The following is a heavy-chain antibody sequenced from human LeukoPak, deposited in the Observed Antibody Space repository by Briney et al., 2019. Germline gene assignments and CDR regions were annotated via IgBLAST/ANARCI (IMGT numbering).Heavy chain of an antibody. D-gene: IGHD6-13*01. CDR3: ARGQQLVRLYY. Sequence: GASVKVSCKASGYTFTSYGISWVRQAPGQGLEWMGWMNPNSGNTGYAQKFQGRVTITRNTSISTAYMELSSLRSEDTAVYYCARGQQLVRLYYWGQGTLVTVSS. CDR1: GYTFTSYG. CDR2: MNPNSGNT. J-gene: IGHJ4*02. V-gene: IGHV1-8*03.